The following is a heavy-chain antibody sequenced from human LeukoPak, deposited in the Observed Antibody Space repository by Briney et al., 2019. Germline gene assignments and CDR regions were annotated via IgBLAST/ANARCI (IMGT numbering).Heavy chain of an antibody. V-gene: IGHV1-46*01. CDR2: ISPSGGST. CDR1: GYTFTSYY. J-gene: IGHJ4*02. CDR3: ARLQGSGSYYNYFDY. D-gene: IGHD1-26*01. Sequence: ASVKVSCKASGYTFTSYYMHWVRQAPGQGLEWMGIISPSGGSTSYAQKFQGRVTTTRDMSTSTVYMELSSLRSEDTAVYYCARLQGSGSYYNYFDYWGQGTLVTVSS.